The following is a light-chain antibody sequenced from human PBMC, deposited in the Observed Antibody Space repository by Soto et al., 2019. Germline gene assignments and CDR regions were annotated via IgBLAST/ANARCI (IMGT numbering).Light chain of an antibody. J-gene: IGKJ4*01. V-gene: IGKV1-27*01. Sequence: DIQMTQSPSSLSASVGDRVTITCRASQGILTYLAWYQQKPGQVPELLIQAASTLQPGVPSRFSGSGSGTDFTLTISSLQPEDAATYYCQKYNSAPLTFGGGTKVDI. CDR3: QKYNSAPLT. CDR1: QGILTY. CDR2: AAS.